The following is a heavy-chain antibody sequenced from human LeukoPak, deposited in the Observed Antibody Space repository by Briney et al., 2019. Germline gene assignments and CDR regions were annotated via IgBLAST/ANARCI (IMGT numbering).Heavy chain of an antibody. CDR3: ARAPSSYESGNGYPNLGWLDP. Sequence: SEALSLTCKVSGYPIGLDYYWVWIRQAPGRGLQWIGGFHRGRIQYNSALKSRVTISIDSSKNQFSLRMWPVTAADTAFYFCARAPSSYESGNGYPNLGWLDPWGQGALVTVSS. CDR2: FHRGRI. CDR1: GYPIGLDYY. V-gene: IGHV4-38-2*02. J-gene: IGHJ5*02. D-gene: IGHD5-24*01.